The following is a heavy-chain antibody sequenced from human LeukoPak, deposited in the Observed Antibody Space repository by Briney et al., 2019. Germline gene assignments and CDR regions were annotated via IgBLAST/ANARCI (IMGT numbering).Heavy chain of an antibody. D-gene: IGHD3-22*01. Sequence: PGGSLRLSCAASGFTVSSNYMSWVRQAPGKGLEWVSFIYSGGSTYYADSVKGRFTISRDNAKNSLYLQMNSLRAEDTAVYYCARDLPHYYDSSGYSRGHAFDIWGQGTMVTVSS. CDR1: GFTVSSNY. CDR2: IYSGGST. CDR3: ARDLPHYYDSSGYSRGHAFDI. J-gene: IGHJ3*02. V-gene: IGHV3-66*01.